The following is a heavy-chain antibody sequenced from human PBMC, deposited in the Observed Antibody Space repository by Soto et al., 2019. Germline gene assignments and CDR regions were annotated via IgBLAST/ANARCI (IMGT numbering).Heavy chain of an antibody. J-gene: IGHJ4*02. CDR2: IWYDGSNK. D-gene: IGHD2-15*01. V-gene: IGHV3-33*01. Sequence: RDSCGAAEVTSSSYGMHRVSKKPGKGLEWVAVIWYDGSNKYYADSVKGRFTISRDNSKNTLYLQMNSLRAEDTAVYYCARDQSVVVAATFDYWGQGTLVTVSS. CDR3: ARDQSVVVAATFDY. CDR1: EVTSSSYG.